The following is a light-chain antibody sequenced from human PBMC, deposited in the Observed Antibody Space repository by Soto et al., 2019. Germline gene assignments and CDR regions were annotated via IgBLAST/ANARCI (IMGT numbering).Light chain of an antibody. CDR1: QSVGSGH. J-gene: IGKJ5*01. CDR2: GAS. V-gene: IGKV3-20*01. Sequence: EIVLTPFPGTLSLSPGVRATLSCRASQSVGSGHLAWYQQKPGQAPRLLIFGASSRATGIPDRFSGSGSGTEFTLTISSLESEDFAVYYCQQHGNSPITFGQGTRLEIK. CDR3: QQHGNSPIT.